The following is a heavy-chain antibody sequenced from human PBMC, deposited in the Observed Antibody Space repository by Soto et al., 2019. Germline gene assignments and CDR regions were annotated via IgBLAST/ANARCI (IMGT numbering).Heavy chain of an antibody. Sequence: SETLSLTCAVYGGSFSGYYWSWIRQPPGKGLEWIGEINHSGSTNYNPSLKSRVTISVDTSKNQFSLKLSSVTAADTAVYYCARGTLYHSSGYYDYWGQGTLVTVS. CDR1: GGSFSGYY. D-gene: IGHD3-22*01. V-gene: IGHV4-34*01. CDR3: ARGTLYHSSGYYDY. J-gene: IGHJ4*02. CDR2: INHSGST.